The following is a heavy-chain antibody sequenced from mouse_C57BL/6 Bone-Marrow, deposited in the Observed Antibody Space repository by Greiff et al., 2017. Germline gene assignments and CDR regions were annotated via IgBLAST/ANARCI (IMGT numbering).Heavy chain of an antibody. CDR2: INPNNGGT. J-gene: IGHJ2*01. V-gene: IGHV1-22*01. Sequence: EVQLQQSGPELVKPGASVKMSCKASGYTFTDYDMHWVKQSHGKSLEWIGYINPNNGGTSYNQKFKGKATLTVNKSSSTAYMELRSLTSEDSAVYYCARLRRRDYLDYWGQGTTLTVSS. D-gene: IGHD2-12*01. CDR1: GYTFTDYD. CDR3: ARLRRRDYLDY.